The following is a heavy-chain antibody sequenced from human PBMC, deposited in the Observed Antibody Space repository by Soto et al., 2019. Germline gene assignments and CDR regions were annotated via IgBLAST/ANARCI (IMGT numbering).Heavy chain of an antibody. D-gene: IGHD5-18*01. J-gene: IGHJ4*02. V-gene: IGHV3-23*01. CDR3: SKASQLWSYCDY. CDR1: GFTFSSYA. CDR2: ISGSGGRA. Sequence: EVQLLESGGGLVQPGGSLRLSCVASGFTFSSYAMTWVRQAPGKGLEWVSTISGSGGRAYYADSVKGRFTISRDNSKNKLNLQMNSLRAEDTAVYYCSKASQLWSYCDYWCQGTLGTVGS.